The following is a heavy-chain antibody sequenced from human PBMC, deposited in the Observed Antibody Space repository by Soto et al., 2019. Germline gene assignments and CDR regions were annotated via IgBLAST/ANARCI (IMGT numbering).Heavy chain of an antibody. D-gene: IGHD1-26*01. CDR3: AGVKGSRENWFDP. J-gene: IGHJ5*02. CDR2: IIPILGIA. Sequence: SVKVSCKASGGTFSSYTISWVRQAPGQGLEWMGRIIPILGIANYAQKFQGRVTITADKSTSTAYMELSSLRSEDTAVYYCAGVKGSRENWFDPWGQGTLVTVSS. CDR1: GGTFSSYT. V-gene: IGHV1-69*02.